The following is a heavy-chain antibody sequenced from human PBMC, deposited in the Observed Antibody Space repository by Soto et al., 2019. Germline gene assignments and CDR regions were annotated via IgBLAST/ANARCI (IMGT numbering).Heavy chain of an antibody. V-gene: IGHV5-10-1*01. Sequence: HGESLKISCKGSGYSFTSYWISWVRQMPGKGLEWMGRIDPSDSYTNYSPSFQGHVTISADKSISTAYLQWSSLKASDTAMYYCARHPGYSYGHAMYFDYWGQGTLVTVSS. D-gene: IGHD5-18*01. CDR2: IDPSDSYT. J-gene: IGHJ4*02. CDR3: ARHPGYSYGHAMYFDY. CDR1: GYSFTSYW.